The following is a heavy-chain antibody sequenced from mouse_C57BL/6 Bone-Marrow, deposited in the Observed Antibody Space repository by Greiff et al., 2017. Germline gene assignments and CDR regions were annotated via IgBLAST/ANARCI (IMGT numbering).Heavy chain of an antibody. CDR2: ISSGGSYT. V-gene: IGHV5-6*01. D-gene: IGHD2-3*01. CDR1: GFTFSSYG. CDR3: ARHDGFYYYAMDD. Sequence: EVKLMESGGDLVKPGGSLKLSCAASGFTFSSYGMSWVRQTPDKRLEWVATISSGGSYTYYPDSVKGRFTISRDNAKNTLYLQMSSLKSEDTAMYYCARHDGFYYYAMDDWGQGTSVTVSS. J-gene: IGHJ4*01.